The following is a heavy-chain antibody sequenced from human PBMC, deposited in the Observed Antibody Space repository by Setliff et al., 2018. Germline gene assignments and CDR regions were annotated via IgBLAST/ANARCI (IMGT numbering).Heavy chain of an antibody. Sequence: GASVKVSCKASGYTFITYGVNWVRQAPGQGLEWMGWISAYNGNTNYAQNLQGRVTMTTDTPTSTGYLELRSLTSDDTAVYYCARSPPNRGSGSGWYGDFWGQGTLVTVSS. CDR3: ARSPPNRGSGSGWYGDF. J-gene: IGHJ4*02. CDR1: GYTFITYG. D-gene: IGHD6-19*01. CDR2: ISAYNGNT. V-gene: IGHV1-18*01.